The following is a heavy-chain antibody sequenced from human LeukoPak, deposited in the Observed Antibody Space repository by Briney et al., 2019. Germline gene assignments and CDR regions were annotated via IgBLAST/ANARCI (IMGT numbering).Heavy chain of an antibody. V-gene: IGHV3-66*01. CDR3: ARDSYGDANFDS. D-gene: IGHD4-17*01. CDR1: GFTVSSNY. Sequence: GGSLRLSCAASGFTVSSNYMNWVRQAPGKGLEWVSVIDSGGSTYYADSAKGRFTISRDNSKNTLYLQMSSLRAEDTAVYYCARDSYGDANFDSWGQGTLVTVSS. J-gene: IGHJ4*02. CDR2: IDSGGST.